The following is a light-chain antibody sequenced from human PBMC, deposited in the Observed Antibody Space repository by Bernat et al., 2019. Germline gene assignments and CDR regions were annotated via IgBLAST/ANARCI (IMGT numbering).Light chain of an antibody. Sequence: DIEMTQSPSTLSASVGDRVTITCRASQSVSTLLAWYQHKPGKAPNLLIYTASTLESGVPSRFSGSGSGTEFTLTISSLQPEDSATYYCQQLDKFPITFGQGTRLEIK. J-gene: IGKJ5*01. CDR1: QSVSTL. CDR2: TAS. CDR3: QQLDKFPIT. V-gene: IGKV1-5*03.